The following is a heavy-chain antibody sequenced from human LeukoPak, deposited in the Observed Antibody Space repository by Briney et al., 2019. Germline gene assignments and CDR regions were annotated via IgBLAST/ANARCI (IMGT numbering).Heavy chain of an antibody. CDR1: GGSISSGGYS. CDR2: IYHSGST. Sequence: PSQTLSLTCAVSGGSISSGGYSWSWIRQPPGKGLEWIGYIYHSGSTYYHPSLKSRVTISVDRSKNQFSLKLSSVTAADTAVYYCVSEVSYYYDSSGYYQSWGQGTLVTVSS. V-gene: IGHV4-30-2*01. D-gene: IGHD3-22*01. J-gene: IGHJ5*02. CDR3: VSEVSYYYDSSGYYQS.